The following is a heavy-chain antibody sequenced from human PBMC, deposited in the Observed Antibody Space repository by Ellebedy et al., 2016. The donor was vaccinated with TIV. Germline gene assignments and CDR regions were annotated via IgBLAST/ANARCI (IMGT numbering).Heavy chain of an antibody. V-gene: IGHV4-59*01. CDR2: LHYSGSA. J-gene: IGHJ6*03. Sequence: MPSETLSLTCTVSGDSISPYYWRWIRQPPGKGLEWIGYLHYSGSANYNPSLKSRVTISVDTSKNQFALNLSTVTAADTAMYYCARQHDPKYNNNMDVWGKGTTVTVSS. CDR1: GDSISPYY. CDR3: ARQHDPKYNNNMDV.